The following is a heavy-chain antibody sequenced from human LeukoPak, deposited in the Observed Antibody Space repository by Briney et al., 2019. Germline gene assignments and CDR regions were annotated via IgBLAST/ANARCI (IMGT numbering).Heavy chain of an antibody. J-gene: IGHJ6*02. Sequence: GGSLRLSRAASGFTFSSYGMHWVRQAPGKGLEWVAVISYDGSNKYYADSVKGRFTISRDNSKNTLYLQMNSLRAEDTAVYYCAKDWGPNYYYGMDVWGQGTTVTVSS. D-gene: IGHD3-16*01. CDR2: ISYDGSNK. V-gene: IGHV3-30*18. CDR3: AKDWGPNYYYGMDV. CDR1: GFTFSSYG.